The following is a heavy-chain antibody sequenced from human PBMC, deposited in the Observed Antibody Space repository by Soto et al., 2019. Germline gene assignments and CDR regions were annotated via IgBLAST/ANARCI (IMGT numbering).Heavy chain of an antibody. CDR3: ASSGAVVVAAYHY. J-gene: IGHJ4*02. CDR1: GGTFSSYT. Sequence: QVQLVQSGAEVKKPGSSVKVSCKASGGTFSSYTISWVRQAPGQGLEWMGRIIPILGIANYAQKFQGRVTITADKFTSTAYMELSSLRSEDTAVYYCASSGAVVVAAYHYWGQGTLVTVSS. CDR2: IIPILGIA. D-gene: IGHD2-15*01. V-gene: IGHV1-69*02.